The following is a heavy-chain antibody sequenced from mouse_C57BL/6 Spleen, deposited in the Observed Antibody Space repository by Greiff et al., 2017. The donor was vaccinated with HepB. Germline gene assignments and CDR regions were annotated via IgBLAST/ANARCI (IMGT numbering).Heavy chain of an antibody. Sequence: EVQRVESGGGLVKPGGSLKLSCAASGFTFSSYAMSWVRQTPEKRLEWVATISDGGSYTYSPDNVKVRFTISRAHAKNNLYLQMSHLKSEDTAMYYCAREGLRDWYFDVWGTGTTVTVSS. D-gene: IGHD1-1*01. J-gene: IGHJ1*03. V-gene: IGHV5-4*01. CDR2: ISDGGSYT. CDR1: GFTFSSYA. CDR3: AREGLRDWYFDV.